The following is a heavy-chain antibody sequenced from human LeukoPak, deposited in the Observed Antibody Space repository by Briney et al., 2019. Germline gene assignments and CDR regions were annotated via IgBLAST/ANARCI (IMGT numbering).Heavy chain of an antibody. J-gene: IGHJ4*02. CDR3: ARARYYDILTGYPYFFDS. Sequence: SETLSLTCTVSGGSIGSYYWSWIRQPAGKGLESIGRIYTSGSTNYNPSLKSRVTISVDTSNNQFSLKLSSLTAADTAVYYCARARYYDILTGYPYFFDSWGQGTLVTVSS. CDR1: GGSIGSYY. CDR2: IYTSGST. V-gene: IGHV4-4*07. D-gene: IGHD3-9*01.